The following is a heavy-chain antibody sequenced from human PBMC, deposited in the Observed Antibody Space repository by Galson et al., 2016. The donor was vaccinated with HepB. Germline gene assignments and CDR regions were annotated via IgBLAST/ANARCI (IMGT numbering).Heavy chain of an antibody. D-gene: IGHD2-2*01. CDR1: GYSFTVFW. CDR3: AAQGGTSFDY. V-gene: IGHV5-51*01. CDR2: IHPGNSHT. Sequence: QSGAEVKKPGESLKISCKASGYSFTVFWIGWVRQMPGKGLELMGIIHPGNSHTIYSPTFQGQVTISADKSITTAYLQWNTLRASDTAMYYCAAQGGTSFDYWGQGTLVTVSS. J-gene: IGHJ4*02.